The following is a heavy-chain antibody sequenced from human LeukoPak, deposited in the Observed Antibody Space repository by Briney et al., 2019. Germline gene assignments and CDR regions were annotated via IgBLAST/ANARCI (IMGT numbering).Heavy chain of an antibody. CDR1: GFTFSSYG. V-gene: IGHV3-30*03. Sequence: GGSLRLSCAASGFTFSSYGMHWVRQAPGKGLEWVAVISYDGSNKYYADSVKGRFTISRDNSKNTLYLQMNSLRAEDTAVYYCVRDAKQYYDILTGYYNDAFDIWGQGTMVTVSS. J-gene: IGHJ3*02. D-gene: IGHD3-9*01. CDR2: ISYDGSNK. CDR3: VRDAKQYYDILTGYYNDAFDI.